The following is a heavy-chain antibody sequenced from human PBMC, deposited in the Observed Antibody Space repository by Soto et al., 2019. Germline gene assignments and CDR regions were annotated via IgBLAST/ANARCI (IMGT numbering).Heavy chain of an antibody. CDR3: AREIVTAGGNNYFDP. V-gene: IGHV4-4*02. J-gene: IGHJ5*02. D-gene: IGHD2-21*02. Sequence: PSETLSLTCGVSGGTVASSHWWSWVRQSPGGGLEWIGNVYHTGDTNFNPFLQSRVTISVDKSNNQFSLRLNSLTAADTAVYFCAREIVTAGGNNYFDPWGPGTLVTVSS. CDR2: VYHTGDT. CDR1: GGTVASSHW.